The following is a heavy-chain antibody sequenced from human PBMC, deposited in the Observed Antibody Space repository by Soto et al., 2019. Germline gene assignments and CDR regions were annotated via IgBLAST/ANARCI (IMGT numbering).Heavy chain of an antibody. CDR3: ARGLIKLAGGAFDI. V-gene: IGHV3-33*01. D-gene: IGHD3-16*01. CDR1: GFTFSSSV. J-gene: IGHJ3*02. CDR2: ISSDESNE. Sequence: GGSLRLSCAASGFTFSSSVVHWVRQAPGKGLEWVAVISSDESNEDYADSVKGRFSISRDNSKNTLYLQMSSLRADDTAVYYCARGLIKLAGGAFDIWGQGTMVTVS.